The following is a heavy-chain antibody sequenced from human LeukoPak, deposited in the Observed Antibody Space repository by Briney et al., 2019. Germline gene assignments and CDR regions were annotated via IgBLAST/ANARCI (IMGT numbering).Heavy chain of an antibody. V-gene: IGHV3-33*01. J-gene: IGHJ1*01. CDR2: IWYDGSNK. CDR3: AADEETVAGGH. Sequence: GRSLRLSCAASGFTFSNYGMHWVRQAPGKGLEWVAVIWYDGSNKYYADSVKGRFTISRDNSKDTLYLQMNSLRAEDTAVYYCAADEETVAGGHWGQGTLVTVSS. D-gene: IGHD6-19*01. CDR1: GFTFSNYG.